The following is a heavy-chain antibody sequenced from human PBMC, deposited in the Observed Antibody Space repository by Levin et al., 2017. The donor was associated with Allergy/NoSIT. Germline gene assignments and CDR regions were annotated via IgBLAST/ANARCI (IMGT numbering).Heavy chain of an antibody. Sequence: SETLSLTCTVSGGSISSSISYWGWIRQAPGKGLEWIGSIYNSGSTYYNPSLKSRVATSVDTSKNQFSLKLSSVTAADTAVYYCARQCYDILTGYYNFDYWGQGTLVTVSS. D-gene: IGHD3-9*01. CDR2: IYNSGST. J-gene: IGHJ4*02. CDR3: ARQCYDILTGYYNFDY. V-gene: IGHV4-39*01. CDR1: GGSISSSISY.